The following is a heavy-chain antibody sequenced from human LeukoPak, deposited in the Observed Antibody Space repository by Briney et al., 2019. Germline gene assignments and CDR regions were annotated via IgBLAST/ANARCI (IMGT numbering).Heavy chain of an antibody. D-gene: IGHD2-2*01. CDR3: ASTLGYCSSTSCSQGAFDI. Sequence: SETLSLTCTVSGGSISSYYWSWIRQPPGKGLEWVGYIYYSGSTYYNPSLKSRVTISVDTSKNQFSLKLSSVTAADTAVYYCASTLGYCSSTSCSQGAFDIWGQGTMVTVSS. CDR2: IYYSGST. J-gene: IGHJ3*02. V-gene: IGHV4-59*06. CDR1: GGSISSYY.